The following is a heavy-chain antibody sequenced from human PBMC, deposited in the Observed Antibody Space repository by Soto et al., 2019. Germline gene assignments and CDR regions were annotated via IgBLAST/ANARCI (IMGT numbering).Heavy chain of an antibody. CDR1: GYTLTELS. CDR2: FDPEDGET. J-gene: IGHJ6*02. D-gene: IGHD3-10*01. CDR3: ATGDPYYGSGSYSAPYGMDV. V-gene: IGHV1-24*01. Sequence: ASVKVSCKVSGYTLTELSMHWVRQAPGKGLEWMGGFDPEDGETIYAQKFQGRVTMTEDTSTDTAYMELSSLRSEDTAVYYCATGDPYYGSGSYSAPYGMDVWGQGTTVTVSS.